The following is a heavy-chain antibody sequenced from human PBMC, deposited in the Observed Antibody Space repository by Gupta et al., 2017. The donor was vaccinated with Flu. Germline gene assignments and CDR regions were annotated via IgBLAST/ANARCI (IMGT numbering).Heavy chain of an antibody. D-gene: IGHD5-18*01. V-gene: IGHV3-30*18. Sequence: QVQVVESGGGVVQLGGSPGLSCVASGFTFSVDGMHWVRQAPGKRLAWVAVISDDGTYTHYADSVKGRFTISRDNSKNTLSLQMNSLRAEDTAVYFCAKDGHNYGSPYFDNWGQGTLVTVSS. J-gene: IGHJ4*02. CDR2: ISDDGTYT. CDR3: AKDGHNYGSPYFDN. CDR1: GFTFSVDG.